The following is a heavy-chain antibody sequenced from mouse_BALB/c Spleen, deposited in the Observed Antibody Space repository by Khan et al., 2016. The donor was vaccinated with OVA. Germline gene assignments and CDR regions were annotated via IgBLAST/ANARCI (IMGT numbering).Heavy chain of an antibody. CDR3: ARHLTGSFAY. CDR1: GFTFSTYG. CDR2: INSDGYYT. Sequence: EVELVESGGDLVKPGGSLRLSCAASGFTFSTYGMSWVRQFPDKRLEWVATINSDGYYTYYPDTVKGRFTLSRNNAENTLYLQMSSLKSEETAIYYCARHLTGSFAYWGQGTLVTVST. J-gene: IGHJ3*01. V-gene: IGHV5-6*01. D-gene: IGHD4-1*01.